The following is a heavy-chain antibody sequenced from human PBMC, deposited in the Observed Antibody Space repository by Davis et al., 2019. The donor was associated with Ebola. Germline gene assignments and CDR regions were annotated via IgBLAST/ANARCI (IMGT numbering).Heavy chain of an antibody. Sequence: PGGSLRLSCAASGFTFSSYWMSWVRQAPGKGLEWVANIKYDGGEKYYVDSVKGRFTISRDNAQTSLSLQMNSLRVDDTAIYYCVRDAGWQRLDNWGQGTLVTVSS. CDR3: VRDAGWQRLDN. D-gene: IGHD2-15*01. CDR2: IKYDGGEK. V-gene: IGHV3-7*01. CDR1: GFTFSSYW. J-gene: IGHJ4*02.